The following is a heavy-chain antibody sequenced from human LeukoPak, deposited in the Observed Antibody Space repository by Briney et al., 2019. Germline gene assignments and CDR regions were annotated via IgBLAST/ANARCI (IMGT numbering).Heavy chain of an antibody. CDR3: ARAAYYYDSGGYHWYFDL. CDR2: INSGGSVT. J-gene: IGHJ2*01. V-gene: IGHV3-74*01. CDR1: GFTFSSYA. D-gene: IGHD3-22*01. Sequence: GGSLRLSCAASGFTFSSYAMSWVRQAPGKGLVWVSRINSGGSVTSYADSVKGRFTISGDNAKNTLYLQMNSLRAEDTAVYHCARAAYYYDSGGYHWYFDLWGRGTLVTVSS.